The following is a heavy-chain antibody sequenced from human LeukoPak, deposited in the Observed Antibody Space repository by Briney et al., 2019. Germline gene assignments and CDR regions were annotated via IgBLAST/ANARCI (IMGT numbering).Heavy chain of an antibody. V-gene: IGHV3-23*01. Sequence: PGGSLRLSCAASGFTFSNYAMAWVRQAPGKGLEWVSGISGSGANTYYAGSVKGRFTVSRDNSKNTLFLQMNSLRAEDTAVYYCAKGEYYYDSSGYYYWGQGTLVTVSS. CDR2: ISGSGANT. D-gene: IGHD3-22*01. CDR1: GFTFSNYA. CDR3: AKGEYYYDSSGYYY. J-gene: IGHJ4*02.